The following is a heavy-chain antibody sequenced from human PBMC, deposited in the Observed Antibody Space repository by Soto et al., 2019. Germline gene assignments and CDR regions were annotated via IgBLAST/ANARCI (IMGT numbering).Heavy chain of an antibody. CDR3: ARDPYSRSRHQGYYGMDV. D-gene: IGHD6-13*01. V-gene: IGHV4-31*03. CDR1: RGAISSGGYY. Sequence: SVTLSLTCTVSRGAISSGGYYWSWIRQHPWKGLEWIGYIYYSGSTYYNPSLKSRVTISVDTSKNQFSLKLSSVTAADTAVYYCARDPYSRSRHQGYYGMDVWGQGTTVTVSS. CDR2: IYYSGST. J-gene: IGHJ6*02.